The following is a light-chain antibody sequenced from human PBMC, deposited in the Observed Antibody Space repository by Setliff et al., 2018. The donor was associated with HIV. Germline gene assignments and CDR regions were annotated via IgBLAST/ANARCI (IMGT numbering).Light chain of an antibody. J-gene: IGLJ1*01. CDR2: DVP. V-gene: IGLV2-14*03. CDR3: ASYRSPATYV. CDR1: SSDVGGYDF. Sequence: QSALTQPASVSGSPGQSITIYCIGTSSDVGGYDFVSWYQQRPGKAPKLIIFDVPERTSGVSHRFSGSKSGNTASLTIPGLQTEDEADYFCASYRSPATYVFGIGTKVTVL.